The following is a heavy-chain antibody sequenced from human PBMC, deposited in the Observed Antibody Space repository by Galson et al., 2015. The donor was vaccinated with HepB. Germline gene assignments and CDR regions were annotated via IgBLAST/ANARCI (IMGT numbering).Heavy chain of an antibody. J-gene: IGHJ4*02. V-gene: IGHV4-39*01. CDR3: ARHFRSAVDY. CDR1: GDSISSSSYC. CDR2: IYCSGST. Sequence: ETLSLTCTVSGDSISSSSYCWAWIRQPPGKGLEWIGSIYCSGSTYYNPSLKSRVTMSVDTSRNQFSLKLSSVTAADTAVYYCARHFRSAVDYWGQGTLVTVSS.